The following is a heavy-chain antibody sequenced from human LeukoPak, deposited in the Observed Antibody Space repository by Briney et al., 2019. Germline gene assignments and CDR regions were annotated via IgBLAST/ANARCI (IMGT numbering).Heavy chain of an antibody. CDR2: MKEDGREK. D-gene: IGHD3-16*01. Sequence: GGSLRLSCAASGFIFNNYWMNWVRQAPGKGLEWVASMKEDGREKLYVESLEGRLTIARDNAKESLHLQMRNLRVEDTAVYYCTRALGHSVLAFDVWGQGTVVIVS. CDR1: GFIFNNYW. CDR3: TRALGHSVLAFDV. V-gene: IGHV3-7*03. J-gene: IGHJ3*01.